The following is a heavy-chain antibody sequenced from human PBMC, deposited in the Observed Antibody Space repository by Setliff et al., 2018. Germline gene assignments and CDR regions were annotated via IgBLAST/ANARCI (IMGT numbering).Heavy chain of an antibody. V-gene: IGHV4-61*09. J-gene: IGHJ6*03. CDR3: ARARYSSGWYGGGGAFYYMDA. CDR1: GASINSGSYY. D-gene: IGHD6-19*01. Sequence: SETLSLTCTVSGASINSGSYYWNWIRQPAGKGLEWIGHIYTSGSTNYNPSLKSRVTIPLDMSKNQFSLKLTSVTAADTAVYYCARARYSSGWYGGGGAFYYMDAWGKGTTVTVSS. CDR2: IYTSGST.